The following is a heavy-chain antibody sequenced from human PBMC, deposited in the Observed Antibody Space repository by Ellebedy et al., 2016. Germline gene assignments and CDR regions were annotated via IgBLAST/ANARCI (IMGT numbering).Heavy chain of an antibody. CDR2: IYYSGST. J-gene: IGHJ3*02. Sequence: SETLSLTCTVSGYSITSGYYWSWIRQPPGKGLEWIGYIYYSGSTNYNPSLKSRVTISVDTSKNQFSLKLSSVTAADTAVYYCASNSGSLLTGHAFDIWGQGTMVTVSS. CDR1: GYSITSGYY. CDR3: ASNSGSLLTGHAFDI. D-gene: IGHD1-26*01. V-gene: IGHV4-59*12.